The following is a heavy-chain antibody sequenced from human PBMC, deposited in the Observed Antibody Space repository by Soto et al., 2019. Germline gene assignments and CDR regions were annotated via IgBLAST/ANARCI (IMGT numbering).Heavy chain of an antibody. CDR2: ISAYNGNT. V-gene: IGHV1-18*01. Sequence: VKLYRKTFGYTYTSYGISCLRQTPGQGLEWMGWISAYNGNTNYAQKLQGRVTMTTDTSTSTAYMELRSLRSDDTAVYYCGRDYYYASGPCYWGQGTLGTVPS. D-gene: IGHD3-10*01. CDR3: GRDYYYASGPCY. J-gene: IGHJ4*02. CDR1: GYTYTSYG.